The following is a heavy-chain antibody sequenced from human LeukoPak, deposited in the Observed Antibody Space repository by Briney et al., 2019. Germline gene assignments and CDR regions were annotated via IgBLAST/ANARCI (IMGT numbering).Heavy chain of an antibody. V-gene: IGHV4-34*01. J-gene: IGHJ4*02. CDR1: GGAFSGYY. Sequence: SETLSLTCAVYGGAFSGYYWSCIRHRPGKGVEWIGEINHSGSTNYNPSLKSRVTISVDTSKNHFSPKLSSVTAADTAVYYCAAYGDYAYWGQGTLVTVSS. CDR3: AAYGDYAY. D-gene: IGHD4-17*01. CDR2: INHSGST.